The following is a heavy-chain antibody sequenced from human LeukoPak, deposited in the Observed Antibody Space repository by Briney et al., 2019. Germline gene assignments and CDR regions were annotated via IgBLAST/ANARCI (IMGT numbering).Heavy chain of an antibody. D-gene: IGHD6-13*01. V-gene: IGHV4-4*07. J-gene: IGHJ4*02. CDR1: GGSISSYS. Sequence: SETLSLTCTVSGGSISSYSWSWRRQPAGKGLEWIGRIFSTGSTNYNPSLRSRVTMSVDTSENQFSLRLSSLTAADTAVYYCARGFRAAAGAGFDYWGQGTLVTVSS. CDR2: IFSTGST. CDR3: ARGFRAAAGAGFDY.